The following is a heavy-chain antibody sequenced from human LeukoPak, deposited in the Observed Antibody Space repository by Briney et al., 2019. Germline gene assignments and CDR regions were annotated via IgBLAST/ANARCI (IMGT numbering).Heavy chain of an antibody. CDR1: VGTFSIYA. CDR3: ARVRWNSGSYHFDY. Sequence: GASVKVSFKCSVGTFSIYAIGWVRQAPGQGLEWMGRIIPIFGIANYAQKFQGRVTITADKSTSTAYMELSSLRSEDTAVYYCARVRWNSGSYHFDYWGQGTLSPSPQ. J-gene: IGHJ4*02. D-gene: IGHD1-26*01. V-gene: IGHV1-69*04. CDR2: IIPIFGIA.